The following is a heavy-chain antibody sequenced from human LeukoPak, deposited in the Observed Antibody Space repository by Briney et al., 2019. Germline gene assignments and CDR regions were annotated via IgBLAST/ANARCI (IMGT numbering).Heavy chain of an antibody. CDR1: GGSFSGYY. CDR3: ARDWGRNDFGDYVIENFFDY. CDR2: INHSGST. J-gene: IGHJ4*02. V-gene: IGHV4-34*01. D-gene: IGHD4-17*01. Sequence: PSETLSLTCAVYGGSFSGYYWSWIRQPPGKGLEWIGEINHSGSTNYNPSLKSRVTISVDTSKNQFSLKLSSVTAADTAVYYCARDWGRNDFGDYVIENFFDYWGQGTLVTVSS.